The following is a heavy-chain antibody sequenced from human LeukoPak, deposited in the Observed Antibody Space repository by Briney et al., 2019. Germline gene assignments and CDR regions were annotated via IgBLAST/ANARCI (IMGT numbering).Heavy chain of an antibody. V-gene: IGHV4-59*01. CDR3: ARVNPDNYYGMDV. CDR2: IYYSGST. CDR1: GGSISSYY. Sequence: SETLSLTCTVSGGSISSYYWSWIRQPPGKGLEWIGYIYYSGSTNYNPSLKSRVTISVDTSKNQFSLKLSSVTAADTAVYYCARVNPDNYYGMDVWGQGTTVTVSS. J-gene: IGHJ6*02.